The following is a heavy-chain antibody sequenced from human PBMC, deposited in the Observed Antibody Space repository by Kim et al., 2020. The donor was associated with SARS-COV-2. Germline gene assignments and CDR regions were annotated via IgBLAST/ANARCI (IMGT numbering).Heavy chain of an antibody. CDR3: ARPWFGESSNWFDP. J-gene: IGHJ5*02. Sequence: AQGFTGRFVFSVDTSVSTAYLQISSLKAEDTAVYYCARPWFGESSNWFDPWGQGTLVTVSS. V-gene: IGHV7-4-1*02. D-gene: IGHD3-10*01.